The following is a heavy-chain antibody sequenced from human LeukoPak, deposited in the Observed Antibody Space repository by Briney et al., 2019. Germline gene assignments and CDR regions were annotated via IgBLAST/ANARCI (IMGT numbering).Heavy chain of an antibody. D-gene: IGHD2-21*02. CDR1: GGSIGSFY. V-gene: IGHV4-59*08. Sequence: SETLSLTCTVSGGSIGSFYWSWIRQPPEKGLEWIGHIYYSGTNYNPSLKSRVTISVDTSKNQFSLRLSSVTAADTAVYYCARRRGNGGDDHFDYWGQGTLVTVSS. CDR2: IYYSGT. J-gene: IGHJ4*02. CDR3: ARRRGNGGDDHFDY.